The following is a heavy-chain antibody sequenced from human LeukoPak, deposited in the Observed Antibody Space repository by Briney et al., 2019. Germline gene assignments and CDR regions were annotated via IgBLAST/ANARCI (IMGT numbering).Heavy chain of an antibody. CDR2: IKEDGSEK. J-gene: IGHJ3*01. CDR1: GFSFSTSW. V-gene: IGHV3-7*05. CDR3: ARGGISRAAFDV. Sequence: GGSLRLSCVASGFSFSTSWMSWVRQAPGKEPEWVANIKEDGSEKSYVDSVKGRSTISRDNAKNSLYLEMDSLRVEDTAVYYCARGGISRAAFDVWGQGTMVTVS. D-gene: IGHD2-21*01.